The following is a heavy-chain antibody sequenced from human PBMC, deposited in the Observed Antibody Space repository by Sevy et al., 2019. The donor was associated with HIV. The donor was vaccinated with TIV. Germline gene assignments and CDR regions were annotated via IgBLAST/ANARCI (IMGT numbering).Heavy chain of an antibody. D-gene: IGHD1-7*01. V-gene: IGHV3-11*05. CDR3: ARDRRNYAGQYFDY. CDR2: ISSASTYT. J-gene: IGHJ4*02. Sequence: GGSLRLSCEVSGFTFSDFYMSWIRQAPGKGLEWVSDISSASTYTKSADSVKGRFTISRDNAKNSLYLQMNSLRVEDTAVYYCARDRRNYAGQYFDYWGQGTLVTVSS. CDR1: GFTFSDFY.